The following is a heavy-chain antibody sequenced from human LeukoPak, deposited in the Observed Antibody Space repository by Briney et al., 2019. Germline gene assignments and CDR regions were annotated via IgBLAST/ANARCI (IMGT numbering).Heavy chain of an antibody. D-gene: IGHD3-22*01. CDR1: GFTFSSYA. V-gene: IGHV3-7*01. J-gene: IGHJ3*02. Sequence: GGSLRLSCAASGFTFSSYAMTWVRQAPGKGLEWVGHVKQDGSETYYVDSVKGRFTVSRDNAKNSLFLQMNSLRVEDTAMYYCARDLPSSGYYWRDAFDIWGQGTMVTVSS. CDR2: VKQDGSET. CDR3: ARDLPSSGYYWRDAFDI.